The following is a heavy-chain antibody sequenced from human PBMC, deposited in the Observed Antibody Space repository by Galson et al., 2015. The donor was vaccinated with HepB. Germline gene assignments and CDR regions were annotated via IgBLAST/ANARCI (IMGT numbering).Heavy chain of an antibody. V-gene: IGHV1-69*10. CDR2: IIPILGIA. D-gene: IGHD3-16*02. J-gene: IGHJ4*02. CDR3: ASGPRIMITFGGVITLDY. CDR1: GGTFSSYA. Sequence: SVKVSCKASGGTFSSYAISWVRQAPGQGLEWMGGIIPILGIANYAQKFQGRVTITADKSTSTAYMELSSLRSEDTAVYYCASGPRIMITFGGVITLDYWGQGTLVTVSS.